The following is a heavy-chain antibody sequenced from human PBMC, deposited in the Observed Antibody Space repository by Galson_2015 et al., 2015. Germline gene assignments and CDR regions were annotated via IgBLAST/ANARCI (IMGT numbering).Heavy chain of an antibody. J-gene: IGHJ4*02. CDR3: AKDTGASRGSSVFDY. D-gene: IGHD6-6*01. V-gene: IGHV3-9*01. CDR2: IRWNSVTM. CDR1: GFTFDGYA. Sequence: SLRLSCAASGFTFDGYAMHWVRQAPGKGLEWVSGIRWNSVTMGYADSVKGRFTISRDNAKNSLYLQINSLRPEDTALYYCAKDTGASRGSSVFDYWGQGTHVSVSS.